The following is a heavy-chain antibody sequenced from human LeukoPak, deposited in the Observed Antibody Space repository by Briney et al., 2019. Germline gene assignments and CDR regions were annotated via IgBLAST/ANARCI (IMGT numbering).Heavy chain of an antibody. CDR3: ARNSSSYHVGSFDY. J-gene: IGHJ4*02. D-gene: IGHD6-13*01. CDR2: ISYSGST. Sequence: SETLSLTCTVSGGSISTSSYYWGWIRQPPRKGLEWIGTISYSGSTYYNPSLKSRAPISSDTSKHQFSLRLSSVTAAHTVIFYLARNSSSYHVGSFDYWGQGTLVTVSS. CDR1: GGSISTSSYY. V-gene: IGHV4-39*01.